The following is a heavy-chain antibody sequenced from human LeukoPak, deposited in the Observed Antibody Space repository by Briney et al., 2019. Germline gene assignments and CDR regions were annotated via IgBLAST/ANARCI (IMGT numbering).Heavy chain of an antibody. CDR2: ININNAKT. Sequence: ASVKVSCKASGDSFTRNGITWLRKPPGKGLEWWGWININNAKTKYAQNVQDRVTMTTDTSTSTAYMELRNLRSDDTAVYYCARVQSSYQHYYFDYWGQGTLLTVSS. CDR3: ARVQSSYQHYYFDY. CDR1: GDSFTRNG. V-gene: IGHV1-18*01. D-gene: IGHD6-19*01. J-gene: IGHJ4*02.